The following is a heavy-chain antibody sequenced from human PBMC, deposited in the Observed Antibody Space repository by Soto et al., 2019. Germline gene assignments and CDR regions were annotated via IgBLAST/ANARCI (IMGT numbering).Heavy chain of an antibody. CDR2: INHSGST. D-gene: IGHD5-12*01. J-gene: IGHJ4*02. CDR1: GGSISSSSYY. V-gene: IGHV4-39*07. CDR3: ARGSVATIPPYYFDY. Sequence: SETLSLTCTVSGGSISSSSYYWGWIRQPPGKGLEWIGSINHSGSTNYNPSLKNRVTISVDTSKNQFYLKLSSETAADTVFYYCARGSVATIPPYYFDYWGQGTLVTVSS.